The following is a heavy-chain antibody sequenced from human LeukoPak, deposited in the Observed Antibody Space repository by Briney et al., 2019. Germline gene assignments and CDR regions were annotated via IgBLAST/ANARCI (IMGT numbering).Heavy chain of an antibody. CDR1: GDSISTYY. CDR3: ARGSGGDGSGSL. Sequence: NPSETLSLTCTVSGDSISTYYWSWIRQPPGKGLEWIGYIYYSVTSDYNPSLKRRVTMSVDMSTNQISLKLSSVTAADTAVYYCARGSGGDGSGSLWGQGTLVTVSS. J-gene: IGHJ4*02. V-gene: IGHV4-59*01. CDR2: IYYSVTS. D-gene: IGHD3-10*01.